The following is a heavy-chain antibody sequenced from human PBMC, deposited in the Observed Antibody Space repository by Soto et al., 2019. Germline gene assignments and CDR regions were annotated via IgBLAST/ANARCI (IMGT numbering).Heavy chain of an antibody. Sequence: GGSLRLSCAASGFTFSSYAMSWVRQAPGKGLEWVSAISGSGGSTYYADSVKGRFTISRDNSKNTLYLQMNSLRAEDTAVYYCAKVDYDFWSAYYTGFDYWGQGTLVTVSS. CDR1: GFTFSSYA. V-gene: IGHV3-23*01. CDR2: ISGSGGST. J-gene: IGHJ4*02. D-gene: IGHD3-3*01. CDR3: AKVDYDFWSAYYTGFDY.